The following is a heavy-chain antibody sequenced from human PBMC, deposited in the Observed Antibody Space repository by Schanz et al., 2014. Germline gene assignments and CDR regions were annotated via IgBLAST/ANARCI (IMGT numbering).Heavy chain of an antibody. V-gene: IGHV4-39*01. CDR3: ARHHDFWSGPDGRYLDL. CDR1: GASISSTTYY. J-gene: IGHJ4*02. D-gene: IGHD3-3*01. Sequence: QLQLQESGPGLVKPSETLSLTCSVSGASISSTTYYWGWVRQPPGKGLEWIGNIYYSGNTYYNPSLEGRVTVSIDPPRNLFPLTRPSVTAADTAVYYCARHHDFWSGPDGRYLDLWGQGTLVTVSS. CDR2: IYYSGNT.